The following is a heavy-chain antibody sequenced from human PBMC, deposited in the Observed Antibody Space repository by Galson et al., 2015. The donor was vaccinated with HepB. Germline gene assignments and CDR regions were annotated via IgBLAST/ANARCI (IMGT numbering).Heavy chain of an antibody. V-gene: IGHV4-59*08. D-gene: IGHD1-26*01. CDR2: IHYNGGT. Sequence: SETLSLTCTVSGGSISNYYWSWIRQSPGKGLEWIGYIHYNGGTYSSPSLRSRVTISVDKSENHFSLKLSSVTAADTAVYYCARHGTYSGSYFYAFEMWGQGTMVTVSS. CDR1: GGSISNYY. CDR3: ARHGTYSGSYFYAFEM. J-gene: IGHJ3*02.